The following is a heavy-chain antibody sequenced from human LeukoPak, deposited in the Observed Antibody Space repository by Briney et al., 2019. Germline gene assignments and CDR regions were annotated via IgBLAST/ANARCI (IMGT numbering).Heavy chain of an antibody. CDR3: ARDKEIGYCSGGSCYSDAFDI. J-gene: IGHJ3*02. D-gene: IGHD2-15*01. CDR2: ISRDGDNE. V-gene: IGHV3-30*07. Sequence: PGGSLRLSCAASGFPFNTYAMHWVRQAPGKGLEWVALISRDGDNEYYADSVKGRFTISRDNAKNTLYLQMNSLRAEDTAVYYCARDKEIGYCSGGSCYSDAFDIWGQGTMVTVSS. CDR1: GFPFNTYA.